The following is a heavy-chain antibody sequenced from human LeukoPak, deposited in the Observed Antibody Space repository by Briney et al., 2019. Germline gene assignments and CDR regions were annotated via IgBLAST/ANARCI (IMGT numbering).Heavy chain of an antibody. D-gene: IGHD2-2*01. Sequence: GGSLRLSCAASGFTFSSYSTNWVRQAPGKGLEWVSSISSSSSYIYYADSVKGRFTISRDNAKNSLYLQMNSLRAEDTAVYYCARDGSEGDIVVVPAAKYWGQGTLVTVSS. CDR3: ARDGSEGDIVVVPAAKY. J-gene: IGHJ4*02. CDR1: GFTFSSYS. CDR2: ISSSSSYI. V-gene: IGHV3-21*01.